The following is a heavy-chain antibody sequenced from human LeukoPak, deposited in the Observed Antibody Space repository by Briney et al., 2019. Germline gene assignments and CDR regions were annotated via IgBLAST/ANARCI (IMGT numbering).Heavy chain of an antibody. V-gene: IGHV1-2*02. CDR3: ARDYYGSGSYEYYYYYMDV. CDR1: GYSFTGYY. Sequence: ASVKVSCKASGYSFTGYYMHWVRPAPGQGLEGMGWINPNSGGTNYAQKSRGRVTMTRDTSISTAYMELSRLRSDDTAVYYCARDYYGSGSYEYYYYYMDVWGKGTTVTVSS. D-gene: IGHD3-10*01. J-gene: IGHJ6*03. CDR2: INPNSGGT.